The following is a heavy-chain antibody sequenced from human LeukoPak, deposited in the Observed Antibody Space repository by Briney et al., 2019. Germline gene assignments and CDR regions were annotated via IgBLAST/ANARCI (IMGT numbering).Heavy chain of an antibody. CDR2: IYWNNDN. CDR3: ACYGDYRLLDYFHY. Sequence: SGPTLVKPTQTLTLTCTFSGFSLSTTGVGVGWIRQPPGKALEFLAHIYWNNDNRYSPSLKGRLTITKDTSKSQVVLTMTKMDPVDTATYYCACYGDYRLLDYFHYWGRGALVTVSS. J-gene: IGHJ4*02. D-gene: IGHD4-17*01. V-gene: IGHV2-5*01. CDR1: GFSLSTTGVG.